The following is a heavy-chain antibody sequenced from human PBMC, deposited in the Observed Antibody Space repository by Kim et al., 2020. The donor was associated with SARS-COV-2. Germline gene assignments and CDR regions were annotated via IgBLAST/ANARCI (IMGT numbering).Heavy chain of an antibody. CDR1: GFTFSSYA. D-gene: IGHD3-9*01. Sequence: GGSLRLSCAASGFTFSSYAMHWVRQAPGKGLEWVAVISYDGSNKYYADSVKGRFTISRDNSKNTLYLQMNSLRAEDTAVYYCARDQKVRVLRYSGWHPYYHYGMDVWGQGTTVTVSS. CDR3: ARDQKVRVLRYSGWHPYYHYGMDV. J-gene: IGHJ6*02. V-gene: IGHV3-30*04. CDR2: ISYDGSNK.